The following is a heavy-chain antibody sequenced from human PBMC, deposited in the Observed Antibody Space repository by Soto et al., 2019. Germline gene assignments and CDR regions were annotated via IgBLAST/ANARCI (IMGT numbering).Heavy chain of an antibody. D-gene: IGHD3-22*01. J-gene: IGHJ4*02. CDR1: RFTFSSYA. Sequence: GSLRLSCAASRFTFSSYAMSWVRQAPGKGLEWVSAISGSGGSTYYADSVKGRFTISRDNSKNTLYLQMNSLRAEDTAVYYCAKGKYYDSGVYFDYGGQETLVTVSS. V-gene: IGHV3-23*01. CDR2: ISGSGGST. CDR3: AKGKYYDSGVYFDY.